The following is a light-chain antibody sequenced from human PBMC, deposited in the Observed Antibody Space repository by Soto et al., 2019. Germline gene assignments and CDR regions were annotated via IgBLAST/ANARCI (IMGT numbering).Light chain of an antibody. Sequence: DIQMTQSPSSLSASVGDRVTITCRPSQRIDNFLNWYKQKPGKAPNLLIYAASSLQSGVSSRFSGSGSGTDFTLTISSLQPEDSATYYCQQSYSLPYTFGQGTKVEIK. CDR1: QRIDNF. CDR2: AAS. J-gene: IGKJ2*01. V-gene: IGKV1-39*01. CDR3: QQSYSLPYT.